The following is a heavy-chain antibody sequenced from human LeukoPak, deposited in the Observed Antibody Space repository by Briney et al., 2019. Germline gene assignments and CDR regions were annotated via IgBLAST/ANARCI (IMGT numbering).Heavy chain of an antibody. D-gene: IGHD2-2*01. CDR2: IYYSGST. CDR3: ARENKPVIVVVPNYYYYYMDV. J-gene: IGHJ6*03. Sequence: KPSETLSLTCTVSGGSISSYYWSWIRQPPGKGLEWIGYIYYSGSTNYNPSLKSRVTISVDTSKNQFSLKLSSVTAADTAVYYCARENKPVIVVVPNYYYYYMDVWGKGTTVTVSS. V-gene: IGHV4-59*12. CDR1: GGSISSYY.